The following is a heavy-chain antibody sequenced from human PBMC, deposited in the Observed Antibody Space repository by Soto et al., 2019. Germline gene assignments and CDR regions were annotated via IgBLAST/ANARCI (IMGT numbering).Heavy chain of an antibody. CDR1: GFSLSGDGVG. Sequence: QITLKESGPTLVKPTQSLTLTCTVSGFSLSGDGVGVGWIRQPPGKALEWLALIYWDDDQRYSPSLKTRLTLTKDTSKNQLVLTMTNMDPVDTATYYCAHAFGGTSWPNDAFDIWGQGTVVTVSS. V-gene: IGHV2-5*02. CDR2: IYWDDDQ. CDR3: AHAFGGTSWPNDAFDI. J-gene: IGHJ3*02. D-gene: IGHD3-3*02.